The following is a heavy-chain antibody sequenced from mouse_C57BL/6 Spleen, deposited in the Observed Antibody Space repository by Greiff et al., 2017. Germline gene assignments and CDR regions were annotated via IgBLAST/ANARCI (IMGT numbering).Heavy chain of an antibody. Sequence: VQLQQSGPGLVQPSQSLSITCTVSGFSFTSYGVHWVRQSPGKGLEWLGVIWRGGSTDYNAAFMSRLSITKDNSKSQVFFKMNSLQADDTAIYYCAKKRGYSNYVNYYAMDYWGQGTSVTVSS. V-gene: IGHV2-5*01. J-gene: IGHJ4*01. D-gene: IGHD2-5*01. CDR1: GFSFTSYG. CDR3: AKKRGYSNYVNYYAMDY. CDR2: IWRGGST.